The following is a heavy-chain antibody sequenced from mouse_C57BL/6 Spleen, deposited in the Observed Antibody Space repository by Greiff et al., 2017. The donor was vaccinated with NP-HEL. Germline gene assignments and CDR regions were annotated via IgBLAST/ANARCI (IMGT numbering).Heavy chain of an antibody. CDR1: GYTFTDYY. CDR2: IYPGSGNT. Sequence: VQLQQSGAELVRPGASVKLSCKASGYTFTDYYINWVKQRPGQGLEWIARIYPGSGNTYYNEKFKGKATLTAEKSSSTAYMQLSSLTSEDSAVYFCARREYDYDNNYAMDYWGQGTSVTVSS. V-gene: IGHV1-76*01. CDR3: ARREYDYDNNYAMDY. D-gene: IGHD2-4*01. J-gene: IGHJ4*01.